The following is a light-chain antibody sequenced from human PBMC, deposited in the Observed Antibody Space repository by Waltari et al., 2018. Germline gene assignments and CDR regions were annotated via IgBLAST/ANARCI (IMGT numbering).Light chain of an antibody. V-gene: IGKV1-5*03. J-gene: IGKJ1*01. Sequence: DIQMTQSPSTLSAFVGDRVTITCRASQSISTWLAWYQQKPGKAPKLLIYKASTLDSGVPSRFSGSGSGTEFPLTISNLQPDDFGTYYCQQYDGNSRTFGQGTRVEIK. CDR1: QSISTW. CDR3: QQYDGNSRT. CDR2: KAS.